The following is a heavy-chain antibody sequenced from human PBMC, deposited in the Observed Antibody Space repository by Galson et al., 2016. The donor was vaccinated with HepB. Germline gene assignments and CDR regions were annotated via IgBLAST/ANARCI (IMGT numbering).Heavy chain of an antibody. CDR2: ISAYNGNT. V-gene: IGHV1-18*01. D-gene: IGHD1-20*01. CDR1: GYIFSNFG. Sequence: SVKVSCKASGYIFSNFGVSWVRQAPGQGLEWLGWISAYNGNTKYAQKLQGRLSMTTDTSTSTAYMELRSLRSDDTAVYYCARVPAPITGILLDFWGQGTLITVSS. J-gene: IGHJ4*02. CDR3: ARVPAPITGILLDF.